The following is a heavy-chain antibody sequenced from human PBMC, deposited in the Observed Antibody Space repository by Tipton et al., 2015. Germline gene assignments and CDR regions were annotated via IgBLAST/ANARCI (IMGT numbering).Heavy chain of an antibody. D-gene: IGHD3-22*01. CDR1: SDSISKYY. Sequence: LRLSCSVSSDSISKYYWSWIRQPPGKELEWIGYIQYSGSTNYNPSLRSRLTMSVESSKNQFSLRLSSATAADTAVYYCARLTGDYYDSATYDPTYIDYWGQGILVSVSS. V-gene: IGHV4-59*01. CDR3: ARLTGDYYDSATYDPTYIDY. J-gene: IGHJ4*02. CDR2: IQYSGST.